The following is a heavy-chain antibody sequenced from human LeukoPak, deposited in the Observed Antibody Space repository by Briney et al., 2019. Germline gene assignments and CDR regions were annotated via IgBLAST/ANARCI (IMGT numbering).Heavy chain of an antibody. CDR3: ARDSVTFDY. Sequence: SETLSLTCAVYGGSFSGYYWSWIRQPPGKGLEWIGEINHSGSTNYNPSLKSRVTISVDTSKNQFSLKLSSVTAADTAVYYCARDSVTFDYWGHGTLVTVSS. CDR2: INHSGST. CDR1: GGSFSGYY. J-gene: IGHJ4*01. D-gene: IGHD2-15*01. V-gene: IGHV4-34*01.